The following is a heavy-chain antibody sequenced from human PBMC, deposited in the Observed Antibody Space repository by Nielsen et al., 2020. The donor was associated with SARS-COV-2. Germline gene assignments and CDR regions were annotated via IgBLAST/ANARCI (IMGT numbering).Heavy chain of an antibody. V-gene: IGHV3-30*18. D-gene: IGHD6-19*01. Sequence: GGPLRPSCAAPGFTFSSYGMPWVRQAPGKGLEWVAVISYDGSNKYYADSVKGRFTISRDNSKNTLYLQMNSLRAEDTAVYYCAKADNSSGWYFDYWGQGTLVTVSS. CDR2: ISYDGSNK. CDR3: AKADNSSGWYFDY. J-gene: IGHJ4*02. CDR1: GFTFSSYG.